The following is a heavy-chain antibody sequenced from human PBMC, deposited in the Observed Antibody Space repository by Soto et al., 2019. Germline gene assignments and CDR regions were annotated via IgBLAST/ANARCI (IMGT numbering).Heavy chain of an antibody. CDR2: INADGTST. J-gene: IGHJ4*02. CDR3: VKVLARGVGVPRFYFDS. D-gene: IGHD2-2*01. CDR1: GFTFSNSL. Sequence: GGSLRRSCAASGFTFSNSLMHWVRQVSGKGLEWVSRINADGTSTSYADSVKGRFTISRDNAKNTLYLHVNSLRAEDTAVYYCVKVLARGVGVPRFYFDSWGQGALVTVSS. V-gene: IGHV3-74*01.